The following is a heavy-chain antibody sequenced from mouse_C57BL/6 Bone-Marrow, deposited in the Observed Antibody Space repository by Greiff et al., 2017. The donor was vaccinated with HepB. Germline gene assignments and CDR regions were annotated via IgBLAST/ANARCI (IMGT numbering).Heavy chain of an antibody. CDR3: ARNDYDGGAPWFAY. D-gene: IGHD2-4*01. CDR1: GYTFTSYG. V-gene: IGHV1-81*01. CDR2: IYPRSGNT. J-gene: IGHJ3*01. Sequence: QVQLKQSGAELARPGASVKLSCKASGYTFTSYGISWVKQRTGQGLEWIGEIYPRSGNTYYNEKFKGKATLTADKSSSTAYMELRSLTSEDSAVYLCARNDYDGGAPWFAYWGQGTLVTVSA.